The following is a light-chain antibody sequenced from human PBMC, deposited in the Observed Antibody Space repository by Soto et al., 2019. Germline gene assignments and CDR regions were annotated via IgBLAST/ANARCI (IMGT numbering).Light chain of an antibody. CDR1: QSVSSD. J-gene: IGKJ1*01. CDR3: HQYGISPPT. V-gene: IGKV3-15*01. CDR2: GAS. Sequence: EIVVTQSPATLSVSPGERAALSCRASQSVSSDLAWYQQKPGQPPRLLIYGASTRATGIPDRFSGSGSGTDFTLTISSLEPEDFAVFYCHQYGISPPTFGPGTKVDIK.